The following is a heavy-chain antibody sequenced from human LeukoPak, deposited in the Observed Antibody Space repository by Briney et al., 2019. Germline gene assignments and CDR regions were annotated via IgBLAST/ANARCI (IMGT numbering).Heavy chain of an antibody. V-gene: IGHV3-23*01. CDR1: GFTFSSYG. J-gene: IGHJ4*02. Sequence: GGTLRLSCAASGFTFSSYGMSWVRQAPGKGLEWVSAISGSGGSTYYADSVKGRFTISRDNSKNTLYLQMNSLRAEDTAVYYCAKGRDYGASNFDYWGQGTLVTVSS. CDR2: ISGSGGST. D-gene: IGHD4/OR15-4a*01. CDR3: AKGRDYGASNFDY.